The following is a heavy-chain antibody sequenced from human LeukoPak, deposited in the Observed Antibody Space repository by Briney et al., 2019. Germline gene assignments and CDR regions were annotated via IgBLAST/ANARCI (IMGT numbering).Heavy chain of an antibody. CDR1: GFTFSSYG. Sequence: GGSLRLSCAASGFTFSSYGMHWVRQAPGKGLEWVAFIRYDGSKKYYADSVKGRFTISRDNSKKTLYLQMNSLRAEDTAVYYCARDYRGYRAPYYFDYWGQGTLVTVSS. V-gene: IGHV3-30*02. CDR3: ARDYRGYRAPYYFDY. J-gene: IGHJ4*02. CDR2: IRYDGSKK. D-gene: IGHD2-15*01.